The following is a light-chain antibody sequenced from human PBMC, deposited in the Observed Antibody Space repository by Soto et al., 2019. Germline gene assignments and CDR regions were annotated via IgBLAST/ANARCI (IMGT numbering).Light chain of an antibody. J-gene: IGKJ2*01. Sequence: SPSSLSASGGDRVTITCRASQSISSYLNWYQQKPGKAPNLLIYAASSLQSGVPSRFSGSGSGTDFTLTISSLQPEDFATYYCQQSYSTPYTFGQGTKVDIK. CDR2: AAS. CDR1: QSISSY. CDR3: QQSYSTPYT. V-gene: IGKV1-39*01.